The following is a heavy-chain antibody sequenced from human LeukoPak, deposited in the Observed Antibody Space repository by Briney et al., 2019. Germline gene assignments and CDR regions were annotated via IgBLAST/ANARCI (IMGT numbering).Heavy chain of an antibody. CDR1: GCSFSSYW. J-gene: IGHJ4*02. CDR2: IKQDGSEK. Sequence: PGGSLRLSCAASGCSFSSYWMSWVRQAPGKGLEWVANIKQDGSEKYYVYSVKGRFTISRHNAKNSLYLQMNRLRPDDTAVYYCARDAEVVPAAIDYFDYWGQGTLVTVST. CDR3: ARDAEVVPAAIDYFDY. D-gene: IGHD2-2*02. V-gene: IGHV3-7*01.